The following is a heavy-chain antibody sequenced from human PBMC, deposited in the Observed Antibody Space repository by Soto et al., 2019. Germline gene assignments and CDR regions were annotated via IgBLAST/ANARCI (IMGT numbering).Heavy chain of an antibody. D-gene: IGHD5-18*01. CDR3: ARGAGFSYASTWFDI. CDR1: GGSVSNKTYY. Sequence: SETLSLTCSVSGGSVSNKTYYCSWIRQPPGKRLEWIGYVYYSVTTNYNPSLKSRVTISVDTSKNQFSLRLTSVTTADTAVYYCARGAGFSYASTWFDIWGQGTMVTVSS. V-gene: IGHV4-61*01. CDR2: VYYSVTT. J-gene: IGHJ5*02.